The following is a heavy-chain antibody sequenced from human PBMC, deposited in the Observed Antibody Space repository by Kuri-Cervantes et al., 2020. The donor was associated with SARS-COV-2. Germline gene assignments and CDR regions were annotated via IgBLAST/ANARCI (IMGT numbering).Heavy chain of an antibody. D-gene: IGHD5-24*01. CDR2: IYSGGST. Sequence: GGSLRLSCAASGFTFSSYAMSWVRQAPGKGLEWVSIIYSGGSTYYADSVKGRFTISRDNSKNTLYLQMNSLRAEDTAVYYCARGGWLQDFDYWGQGTLVTVSS. J-gene: IGHJ4*02. CDR3: ARGGWLQDFDY. CDR1: GFTFSSYA. V-gene: IGHV3-66*01.